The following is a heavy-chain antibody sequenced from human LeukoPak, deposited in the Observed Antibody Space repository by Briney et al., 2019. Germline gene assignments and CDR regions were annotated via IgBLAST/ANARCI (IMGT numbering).Heavy chain of an antibody. D-gene: IGHD5-18*01. J-gene: IGHJ4*02. CDR3: ARGGTRGYSPSDY. Sequence: GGSLRLSCAASGFTLSSYAMSWVRQAPGKGLEWVSGISGSGDNTYYADSVKGRFTISRDNAKNSVYLEMNSLRAEDTAVYFCARGGTRGYSPSDYWGQGTQVTVSS. CDR2: ISGSGDNT. V-gene: IGHV3-23*01. CDR1: GFTLSSYA.